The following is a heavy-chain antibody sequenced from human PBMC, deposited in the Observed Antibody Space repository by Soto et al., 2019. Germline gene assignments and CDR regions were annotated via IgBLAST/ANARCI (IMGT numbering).Heavy chain of an antibody. J-gene: IGHJ5*02. CDR2: INSDGSST. CDR3: ARGQIQWELLGGDDWFDP. D-gene: IGHD1-26*01. V-gene: IGHV3-74*01. Sequence: GGSLRLSCAASGFTFSSYWMHWVRQAPGKGLVWVSRINSDGSSTSYADSVKGRFTISRDNAENTLYLQMNSLRAEDTAVYYCARGQIQWELLGGDDWFDPWGQGTLVTVSS. CDR1: GFTFSSYW.